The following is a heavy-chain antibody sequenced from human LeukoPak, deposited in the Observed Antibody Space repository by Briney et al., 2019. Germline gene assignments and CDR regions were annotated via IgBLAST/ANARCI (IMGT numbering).Heavy chain of an antibody. Sequence: GGSLRLPCAASGFTFSSYGMHWVRQAPGKGLEWVAVISYDGSNKYYADSVKGRFTISRDNSKNTLYLQMNSLRAEDTAVYYCAKDRVTAISSDYYYGMDVWGQGTTVTVSS. CDR1: GFTFSSYG. V-gene: IGHV3-30*18. D-gene: IGHD2-21*02. CDR3: AKDRVTAISSDYYYGMDV. CDR2: ISYDGSNK. J-gene: IGHJ6*02.